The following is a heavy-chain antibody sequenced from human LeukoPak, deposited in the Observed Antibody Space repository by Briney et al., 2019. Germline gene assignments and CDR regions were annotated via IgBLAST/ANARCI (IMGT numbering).Heavy chain of an antibody. CDR1: GGSFSGYY. J-gene: IGHJ6*02. Sequence: PSETLSLTCAVYGGSFSGYYWSWIRQPPGKGLEWIGEINHSGSTNYNPSLKSRVTISVDTSKNQFSLKLSSVTAADTAVYYCARVREEQLVPSYYGMDVWGQGTTVTVSS. CDR3: ARVREEQLVPSYYGMDV. V-gene: IGHV4-34*01. CDR2: INHSGST. D-gene: IGHD6-6*01.